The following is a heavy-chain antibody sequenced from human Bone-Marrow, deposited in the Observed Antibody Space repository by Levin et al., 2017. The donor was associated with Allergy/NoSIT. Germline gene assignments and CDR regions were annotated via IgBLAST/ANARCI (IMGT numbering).Heavy chain of an antibody. J-gene: IGHJ5*02. V-gene: IGHV4-39*02. Sequence: ESLKISCTVSGASISSRVNYWGWIRRPPGKELEWIGSIQYSGSTYYNPSLKSRVTISMDTSKNQISLTLRSVTAADTAIYYCARDVNSISWFKTWGQGTLVTVSS. CDR2: IQYSGST. CDR3: ARDVNSISWFKT. CDR1: GASISSRVNY. D-gene: IGHD6-13*01.